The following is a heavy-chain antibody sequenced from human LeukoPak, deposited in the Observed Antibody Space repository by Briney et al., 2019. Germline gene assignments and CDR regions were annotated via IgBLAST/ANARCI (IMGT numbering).Heavy chain of an antibody. J-gene: IGHJ4*02. CDR1: GGSFSGYY. Sequence: SETLSLTCAVYGGSFSGYYWSWIRQPPGKGLEWIGEINHSGSTNYNPSLKSRVTISVDTSKHQFSLKLSSVTAADTAVYYRASWRSSPANAHYWGQGTLVTVSS. D-gene: IGHD6-6*01. V-gene: IGHV4-34*01. CDR3: ASWRSSPANAHY. CDR2: INHSGST.